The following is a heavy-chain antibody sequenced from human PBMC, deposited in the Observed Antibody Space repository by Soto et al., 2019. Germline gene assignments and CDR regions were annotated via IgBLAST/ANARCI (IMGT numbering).Heavy chain of an antibody. CDR3: VWLQGLYYFDY. D-gene: IGHD5-12*01. CDR1: GYTFTSYG. V-gene: IGHV1-18*04. Sequence: ALVKVSCKASGYTFTSYGISWVRQAPGQGLEWMGWISAYNGNTNYAQKLQGRVTMTTDTSTSTAYMELRSLRSDDTAVYYCVWLQGLYYFDYWGQGTLVTVSS. J-gene: IGHJ4*02. CDR2: ISAYNGNT.